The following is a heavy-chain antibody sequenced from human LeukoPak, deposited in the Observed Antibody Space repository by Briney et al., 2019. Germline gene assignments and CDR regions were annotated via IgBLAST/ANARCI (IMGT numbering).Heavy chain of an antibody. V-gene: IGHV3-21*01. CDR1: GFTFSSYS. D-gene: IGHD4-17*01. Sequence: GGSLRLSCAASGFTFSSYSMNWVRQAPGKGLEWVSSISSSSSYIYYADSVKGRFTISRDNAKNSLYLQMNSLRAEDTAVYYCATELTVTLLDYWGQGTLVTVSS. J-gene: IGHJ4*02. CDR2: ISSSSSYI. CDR3: ATELTVTLLDY.